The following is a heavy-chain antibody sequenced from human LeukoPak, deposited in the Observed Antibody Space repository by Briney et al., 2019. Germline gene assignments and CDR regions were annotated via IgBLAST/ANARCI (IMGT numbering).Heavy chain of an antibody. Sequence: GGSLRLSCAASGFTFSSYSMTWVRQAPGKGLEWVSYITSTSSTVYYADSVKGRFTVSRDNAKNSQYLQMNGLRDEDTAMFYCARVGDGYSVNYFDYWGQGTLVTVSS. CDR1: GFTFSSYS. D-gene: IGHD5-24*01. CDR2: ITSTSSTV. CDR3: ARVGDGYSVNYFDY. V-gene: IGHV3-48*02. J-gene: IGHJ4*02.